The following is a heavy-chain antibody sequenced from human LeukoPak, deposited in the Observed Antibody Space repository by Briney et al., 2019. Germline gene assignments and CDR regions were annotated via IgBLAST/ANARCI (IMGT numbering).Heavy chain of an antibody. J-gene: IGHJ4*02. V-gene: IGHV3-48*03. CDR3: ARDTDYGAEPLDY. D-gene: IGHD4-17*01. Sequence: PGGSLRLSCAASGFTFSSYEMNWIRQAPGKGLEWVSYISSSGSTIYYADSVKGRFTISRDNAKNSLYLQMNSLRAEDTAVYYCARDTDYGAEPLDYWGQGTLVTVSS. CDR1: GFTFSSYE. CDR2: ISSSGSTI.